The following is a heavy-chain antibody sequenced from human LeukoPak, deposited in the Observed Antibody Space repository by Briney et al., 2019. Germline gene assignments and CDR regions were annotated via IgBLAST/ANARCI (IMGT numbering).Heavy chain of an antibody. J-gene: IGHJ4*02. CDR3: AKAGGSYYPTFDY. Sequence: GGPLRLSCAASGFTFSSYAMHWVRQAPGKGLEWVAVISYDGSNKYYADSVKGRFTISRDNSKNTLYLQMNSLRAEDTAVYYCAKAGGSYYPTFDYWGQGTLVTVSS. V-gene: IGHV3-30-3*01. D-gene: IGHD1-26*01. CDR2: ISYDGSNK. CDR1: GFTFSSYA.